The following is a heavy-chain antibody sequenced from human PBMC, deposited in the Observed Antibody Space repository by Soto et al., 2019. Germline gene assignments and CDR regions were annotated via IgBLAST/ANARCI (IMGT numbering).Heavy chain of an antibody. J-gene: IGHJ6*03. CDR1: GGSFSGYY. CDR2: INHSGST. CDR3: ARGRGGSSEYYYYYYYMDV. V-gene: IGHV4-34*01. D-gene: IGHD6-25*01. Sequence: QVQLQQWGAGLLKPSETLSLTCAVSGGSFSGYYWSWIRQPPGKGLEWIGEINHSGSTNYNPSLKSRVTISVDTSKNQFSLKLSSVTAADTAVYYCARGRGGSSEYYYYYYYMDVWGKGTTVTVSS.